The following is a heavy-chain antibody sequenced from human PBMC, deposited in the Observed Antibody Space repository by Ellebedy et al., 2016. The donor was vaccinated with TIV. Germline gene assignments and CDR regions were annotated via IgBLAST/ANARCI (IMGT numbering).Heavy chain of an antibody. CDR1: GFTFSSYW. CDR3: ARDPPEWELPIDY. Sequence: GGSLRLXXAASGFTFSSYWMSWVRQAPGKGLEWVANINQDGSEKKYVDSMKGRFTISRDNAKNSLYLQMDSLRAEDTAVYYCARDPPEWELPIDYWGQGTLVTVSS. CDR2: INQDGSEK. V-gene: IGHV3-7*01. D-gene: IGHD1-26*01. J-gene: IGHJ4*02.